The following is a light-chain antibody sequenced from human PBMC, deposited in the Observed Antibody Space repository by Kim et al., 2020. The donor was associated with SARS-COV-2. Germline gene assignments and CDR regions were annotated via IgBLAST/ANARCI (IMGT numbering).Light chain of an antibody. J-gene: IGKJ1*01. CDR3: QQYNDWPGT. CDR1: RSVSRN. Sequence: VAPGESATLSCRASRSVSRNLAWYLRKPGQAPRLLIYGASTRATGIPARFSGSGSGAEFTLTISSLQSEDFALYYCQQYNDWPGTFGQGTKVDIK. CDR2: GAS. V-gene: IGKV3-15*01.